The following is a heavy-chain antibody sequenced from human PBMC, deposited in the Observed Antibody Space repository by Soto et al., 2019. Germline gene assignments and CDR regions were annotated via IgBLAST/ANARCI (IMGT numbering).Heavy chain of an antibody. V-gene: IGHV3-33*01. CDR3: ARELGSGTSLGYYGMDV. J-gene: IGHJ6*02. CDR2: IWYDGSNK. CDR1: GFTFSSYG. D-gene: IGHD3-10*01. Sequence: QVQLVESGGGVVQPGRSLRLSCAASGFTFSSYGMHWVRQAPGKGLEWVAVIWYDGSNKYYADSVKGRFTISRDNSKNPLYLQMNSLRAEDTAVYYCARELGSGTSLGYYGMDVWGQGTTVTVSS.